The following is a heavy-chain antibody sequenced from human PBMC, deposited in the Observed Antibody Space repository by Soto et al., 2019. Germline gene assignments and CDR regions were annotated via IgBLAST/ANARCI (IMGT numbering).Heavy chain of an antibody. Sequence: EVQLLESGGGLVQPGGSLRLSCAASGFTFSSYAMSWVRQAPGKGLEWVSAISGSGGSTYYADSVKGRFTISRDNSKNTLYLQMNSLRAEDTAVYYCAKDKSQVVAATLPFDYWGQGTLVTVSS. CDR2: ISGSGGST. CDR1: GFTFSSYA. CDR3: AKDKSQVVAATLPFDY. V-gene: IGHV3-23*01. J-gene: IGHJ4*02. D-gene: IGHD2-15*01.